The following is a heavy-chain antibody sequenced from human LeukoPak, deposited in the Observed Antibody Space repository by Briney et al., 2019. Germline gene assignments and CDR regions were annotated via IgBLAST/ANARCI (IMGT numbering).Heavy chain of an antibody. Sequence: ASVKVSCKASGYTFTSYGISWVRQAPGQGLEWMGWISAYNGNTNYAQKLKGRVTMTTDTSTSTAYMELRSLRSDDTAVYYCARANFDWSNDAFDIWGQGTMVTVSS. CDR3: ARANFDWSNDAFDI. V-gene: IGHV1-18*01. CDR2: ISAYNGNT. CDR1: GYTFTSYG. J-gene: IGHJ3*02. D-gene: IGHD3-9*01.